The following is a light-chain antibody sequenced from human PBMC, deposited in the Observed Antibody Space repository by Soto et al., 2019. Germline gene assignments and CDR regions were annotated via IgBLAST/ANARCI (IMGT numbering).Light chain of an antibody. Sequence: ENVLTQSPGTLSLSPGERATLSCRASQSVGSYLGWYQKKPGQAPRLLIYGASNRATGIPDRFSGSRSGTYFPLTISRLEPEDFAVYYCQHYGGPPPWTFGQGTKVEIK. CDR2: GAS. V-gene: IGKV3-20*01. CDR1: QSVGSY. CDR3: QHYGGPPPWT. J-gene: IGKJ1*01.